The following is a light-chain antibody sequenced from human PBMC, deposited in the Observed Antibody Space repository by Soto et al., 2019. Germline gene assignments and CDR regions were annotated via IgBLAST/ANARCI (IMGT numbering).Light chain of an antibody. CDR2: DAS. V-gene: IGKV3-15*01. CDR3: KQYNNWPLT. J-gene: IGKJ4*01. CDR1: QSVRSS. Sequence: EIVMTQSPGTLSVSPGERATLFCRASQSVRSSLAWYQQKPGQAPRLFIYDASTRATGIPARFSGSGSGTEFTLTIRSLQSEDFAVYYCKQYNNWPLTFGGGTKVDIK.